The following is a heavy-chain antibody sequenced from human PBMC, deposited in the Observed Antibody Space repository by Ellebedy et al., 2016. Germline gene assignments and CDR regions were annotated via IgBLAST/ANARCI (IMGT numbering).Heavy chain of an antibody. J-gene: IGHJ3*02. CDR3: AGGYDSHGFDI. D-gene: IGHD2-2*01. CDR1: GSTLSTYW. Sequence: GESLKISCVASGSTLSTYWMTWIRQAPGKGLEWVAYFGPSGTTIYNADSVKGRFTISRDNAKNSLYLQMSSLRVEDTAVYYCAGGYDSHGFDIWGQGTMVTVSS. V-gene: IGHV3-11*01. CDR2: FGPSGTTI.